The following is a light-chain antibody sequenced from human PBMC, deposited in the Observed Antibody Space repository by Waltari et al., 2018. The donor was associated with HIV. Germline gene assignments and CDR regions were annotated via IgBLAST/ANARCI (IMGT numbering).Light chain of an antibody. Sequence: QSALTQPPSASGSPGQSVTLTCTGTSSDVGAYNYVSWYQQHPGKAPKLLLSEGSKRPSGGPDRFSGSKSGITASLTVSGLQAEDEADYYCLSYTGGNRVIFGGGTKLTVL. CDR2: EGS. CDR1: SSDVGAYNY. V-gene: IGLV2-8*01. CDR3: LSYTGGNRVI. J-gene: IGLJ2*01.